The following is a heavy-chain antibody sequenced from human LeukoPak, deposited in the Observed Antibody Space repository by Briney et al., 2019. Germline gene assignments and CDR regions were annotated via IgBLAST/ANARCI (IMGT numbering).Heavy chain of an antibody. D-gene: IGHD6-19*01. CDR3: ARDRKSAWYPLVDY. CDR1: GFTFSDYY. CDR2: ISSSGSTK. V-gene: IGHV3-11*01. J-gene: IGHJ4*02. Sequence: GGSLRLSCAVSGFTFSDYYMSWIRQAPGKGLEWISYISSSGSTKYYADSVKGRFTISRDNAKNSLYLQMNSLRAEDTAVYYCARDRKSAWYPLVDYWGQGTLVTVSS.